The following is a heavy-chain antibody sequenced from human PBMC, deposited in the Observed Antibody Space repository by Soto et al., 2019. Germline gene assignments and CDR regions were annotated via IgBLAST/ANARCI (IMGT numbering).Heavy chain of an antibody. J-gene: IGHJ3*02. Sequence: GGSLRLSCAASGFTFSSYAMSWVRQAPGKGLEWVSAISGSGGSTYYADSVKGRFTISRDNSKNTLYLQMNSLRAEDTAVYYCASALRLGELSLPNDAFDIWGQGTMVTVSS. CDR3: ASALRLGELSLPNDAFDI. V-gene: IGHV3-23*01. CDR1: GFTFSSYA. D-gene: IGHD3-16*02. CDR2: ISGSGGST.